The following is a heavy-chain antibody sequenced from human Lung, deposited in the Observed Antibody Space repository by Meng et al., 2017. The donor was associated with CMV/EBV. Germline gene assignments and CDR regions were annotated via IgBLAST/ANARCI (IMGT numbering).Heavy chain of an antibody. CDR2: TYYRSKWYH. CDR1: GDIVSSNSAA. V-gene: IGHV6-1*01. D-gene: IGHD4-23*01. J-gene: IGHJ4*02. Sequence: QLQQSGPGLGQPSQTLSPPCAISGDIVSSNSAAWHWIRQSPSRGLEWLGRTYYRSKWYHEYAVSVKSRITISPDTPKNQFSLQLNSMTPEDTAVYYCARGINGGCGDWGQGTLVTVSS. CDR3: ARGINGGCGD.